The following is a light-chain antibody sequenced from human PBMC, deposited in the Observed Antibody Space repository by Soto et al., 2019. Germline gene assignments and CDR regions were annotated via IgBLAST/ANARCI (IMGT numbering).Light chain of an antibody. V-gene: IGKV1-39*01. CDR3: QQANSFPWT. Sequence: DLQMTQSPSSLSASVGDRVTITCRASQSISSYLNWYQQKPGKAPKLLIYAASSLQSGVPSRFSGSGSGTDFTLTISSLQPEDFATYYCQQANSFPWTFGQGTKVEIK. J-gene: IGKJ1*01. CDR1: QSISSY. CDR2: AAS.